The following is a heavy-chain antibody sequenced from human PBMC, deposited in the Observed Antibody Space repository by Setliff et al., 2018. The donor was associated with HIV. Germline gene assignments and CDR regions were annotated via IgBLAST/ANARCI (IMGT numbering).Heavy chain of an antibody. J-gene: IGHJ4*02. CDR3: ATSGTYYYGSGTYHASAF. CDR1: GGTFSSYA. V-gene: IGHV1-69*06. CDR2: IIPIFNTA. D-gene: IGHD3-10*01. Sequence: SVKVSCKASGGTFSSYAISWVRQAPGQGLEWMGGIIPIFNTANYAQKFQGRVTITADTSTGTSVMELSSLKSEDTAVYYCATSGTYYYGSGTYHASAFWGQGTLVTVSS.